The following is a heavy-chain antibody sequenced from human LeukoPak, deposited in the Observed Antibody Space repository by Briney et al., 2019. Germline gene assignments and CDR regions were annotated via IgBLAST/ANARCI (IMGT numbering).Heavy chain of an antibody. CDR2: IKQDGSEK. Sequence: GGSLRLSCAASGFTFSSYWMSWVRQAPGKGLEWVANIKQDGSEKYYVDSVKGRFTTSRDNAKNSLYLQMNSLRAEDTAVYYCARESSGSGWYHDAFDIWGQGTMVTVSS. V-gene: IGHV3-7*01. J-gene: IGHJ3*02. D-gene: IGHD6-19*01. CDR3: ARESSGSGWYHDAFDI. CDR1: GFTFSSYW.